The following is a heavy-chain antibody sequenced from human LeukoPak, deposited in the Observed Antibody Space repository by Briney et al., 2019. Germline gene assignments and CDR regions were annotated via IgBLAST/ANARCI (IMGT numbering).Heavy chain of an antibody. CDR3: ARLHITMVRGGQTPRFGSLYYMDV. CDR1: GGSFSGYY. Sequence: SETLSLTCAVYGGSFSGYYWSWIRQPPGKGLEWIGEINHSGSTNYNPSLKSRVTISVDTSKNQFSLKLSSVTAADTAVYYCARLHITMVRGGQTPRFGSLYYMDVWGKGTTVTISS. CDR2: INHSGST. V-gene: IGHV4-34*01. J-gene: IGHJ6*03. D-gene: IGHD3-10*01.